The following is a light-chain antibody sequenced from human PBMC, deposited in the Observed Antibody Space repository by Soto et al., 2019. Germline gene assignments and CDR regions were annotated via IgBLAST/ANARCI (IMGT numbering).Light chain of an antibody. CDR3: QQRSDWFT. CDR2: DAS. CDR1: QSVSNF. Sequence: EIVLTQSPATLALSPGARSTLSCRASQSVSNFLAWYQQKPGQAPRLLIYDASNRATGIPVRLSGSGSGTEFTLTISSIEPEDFGLYYCQQRSDWFTFGQGTRLEIK. J-gene: IGKJ5*01. V-gene: IGKV3-11*01.